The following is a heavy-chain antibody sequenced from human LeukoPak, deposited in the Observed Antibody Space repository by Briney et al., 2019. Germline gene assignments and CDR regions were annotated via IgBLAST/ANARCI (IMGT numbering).Heavy chain of an antibody. Sequence: PSETLSLTCSVSGGSISSYHWSWIRQPAGKGLEWIGRIFTSGSTDYNPSLKSRVTISVDKSTNQFSLKLSSVTAADTAVYYCARVSVPAAKGAFDIRGQGTMVTVSS. V-gene: IGHV4-4*07. CDR1: GGSISSYH. CDR3: ARVSVPAAKGAFDI. CDR2: IFTSGST. J-gene: IGHJ3*02. D-gene: IGHD2-2*01.